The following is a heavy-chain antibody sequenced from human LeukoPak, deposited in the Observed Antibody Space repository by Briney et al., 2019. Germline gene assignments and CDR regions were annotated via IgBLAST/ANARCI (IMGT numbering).Heavy chain of an antibody. CDR3: AREGVGGYYQMDY. V-gene: IGHV4-34*01. CDR2: INHSGST. Sequence: SETLSLTCAVYGGSFSAYYWTWIRQPPGKGLEWIGEINHSGSTNYNPSLMGRATISVDTSKNQFSLKLTSVTAADTAVYYCAREGVGGYYQMDYWGQGTLVTVSS. D-gene: IGHD3-10*01. CDR1: GGSFSAYY. J-gene: IGHJ4*02.